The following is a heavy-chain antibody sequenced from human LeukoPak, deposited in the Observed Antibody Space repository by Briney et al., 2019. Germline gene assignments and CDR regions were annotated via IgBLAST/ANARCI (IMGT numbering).Heavy chain of an antibody. J-gene: IGHJ4*01. CDR1: GFTFSSYS. D-gene: IGHD1-26*01. CDR2: ISVTGDRT. V-gene: IGHV3-64*02. Sequence: PGGSLRLSCAASGFTFSSYSMNWVRQAPGKGLEYVSAISVTGDRTYYADSVKGRFTISRDNSKNTLYLQMGSLRPEDMAVYYCARPMSGTYYYYFDYWGQGTLVTVSS. CDR3: ARPMSGTYYYYFDY.